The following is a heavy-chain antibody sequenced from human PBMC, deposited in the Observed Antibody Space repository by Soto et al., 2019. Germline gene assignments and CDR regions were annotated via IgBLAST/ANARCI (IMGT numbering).Heavy chain of an antibody. J-gene: IGHJ4*02. D-gene: IGHD2-8*02. V-gene: IGHV4-34*01. CDR1: GGSFSGYY. Sequence: SETLSLTCAVYGGSFSGYYWSWIRQPPGKGLEWIGEINHSGSTNYNPSLKSRVTISLDTSKNQFSLKLSSVTAADTAVYYCARDKITGLFDYWGQGTLVTVSS. CDR3: ARDKITGLFDY. CDR2: INHSGST.